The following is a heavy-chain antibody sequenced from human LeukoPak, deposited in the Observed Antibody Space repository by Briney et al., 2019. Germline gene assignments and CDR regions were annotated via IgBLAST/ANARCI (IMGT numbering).Heavy chain of an antibody. CDR3: AREVVGATYFDY. J-gene: IGHJ4*02. CDR2: INPIFGTA. CDR1: RGTLSSYA. Sequence: SVKVSCKAPRGTLSSYAISRVRQAPGQGLEWMGGINPIFGTANYAQKFWGRVTITADESTSTAYMELSSLRSEDTAVYYCAREVVGATYFDYWGQGTLVTVSS. V-gene: IGHV1-69*13. D-gene: IGHD1-26*01.